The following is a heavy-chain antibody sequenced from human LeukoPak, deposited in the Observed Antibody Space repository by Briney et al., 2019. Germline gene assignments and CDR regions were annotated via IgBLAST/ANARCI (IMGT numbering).Heavy chain of an antibody. Sequence: SETLSLTCAVYGGSFSGYYWSWIRQPAGKGLEWIGYIYYSGSTNYNPSLKSRVTISVDTSKNQFSLKLSSVTAADTAVYYCARGEYSGSFNWFDPWGQGPLVTVSS. CDR1: GGSFSGYY. CDR2: IYYSGST. V-gene: IGHV4-59*01. J-gene: IGHJ5*02. D-gene: IGHD1-26*01. CDR3: ARGEYSGSFNWFDP.